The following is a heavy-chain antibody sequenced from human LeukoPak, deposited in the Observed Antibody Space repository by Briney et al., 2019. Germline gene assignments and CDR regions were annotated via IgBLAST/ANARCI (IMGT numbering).Heavy chain of an antibody. D-gene: IGHD6-19*01. Sequence: SETLSLTCTVSGGSISSGDYYWCWIRQPPGKGLEWIGYIYYSGSTYYNPSLKSRVTISVDTSKNQFSLKLSSVTAADTAVYYCASNPFYSSGWQIDYWGQGTLVTVSS. CDR2: IYYSGST. CDR1: GGSISSGDYY. CDR3: ASNPFYSSGWQIDY. V-gene: IGHV4-30-4*01. J-gene: IGHJ4*02.